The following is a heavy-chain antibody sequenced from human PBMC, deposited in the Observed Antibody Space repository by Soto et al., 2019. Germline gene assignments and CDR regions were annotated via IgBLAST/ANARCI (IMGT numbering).Heavy chain of an antibody. CDR1: GGSFSGYY. V-gene: IGHV4-34*01. J-gene: IGHJ4*02. Sequence: PSETLSLTCAVYGGSFSGYYWSWIRQPPGKGLEWIGEINHSGSTNYNPSLKSRVTISVDTSKNQFSLKLSSVTAADTAVYYCARGRLRSDFWSGYSIYFDYWGQGTLVTVSS. D-gene: IGHD3-3*01. CDR3: ARGRLRSDFWSGYSIYFDY. CDR2: INHSGST.